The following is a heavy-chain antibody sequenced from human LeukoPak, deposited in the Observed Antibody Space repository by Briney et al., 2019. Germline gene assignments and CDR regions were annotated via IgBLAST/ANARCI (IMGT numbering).Heavy chain of an antibody. D-gene: IGHD6-19*01. Sequence: GGSLRLSCAASGFTFSIYWMHWVRQAPGKGLVWVSRISSEGSSTTYADSVKGRFTISRDNAKDTLYLQMNSLRAEDTAVYYCGRVDSWNGWYSLIDYWGQGTLVTVSS. CDR2: ISSEGSST. CDR3: GRVDSWNGWYSLIDY. CDR1: GFTFSIYW. V-gene: IGHV3-74*01. J-gene: IGHJ4*02.